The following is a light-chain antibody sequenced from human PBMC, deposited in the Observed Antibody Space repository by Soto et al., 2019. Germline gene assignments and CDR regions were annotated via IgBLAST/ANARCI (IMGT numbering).Light chain of an antibody. J-gene: IGKJ1*01. Sequence: DVVMTQTPLPSPVTLGQPASISCRSSHSLVHSNGDTYLTWYQQRPGQPPRLLIYKISKRFSGVTDRLGGSGAGTDFKLKISRVEAEDVGVYYCMQLTHFPWTFGQGTSVEIQ. CDR3: MQLTHFPWT. CDR2: KIS. CDR1: HSLVHSNGDTY. V-gene: IGKV2-24*01.